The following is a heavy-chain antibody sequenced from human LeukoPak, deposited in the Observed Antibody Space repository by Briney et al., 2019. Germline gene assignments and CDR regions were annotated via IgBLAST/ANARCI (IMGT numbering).Heavy chain of an antibody. D-gene: IGHD3-22*01. CDR3: ARGDVDSSGYYYFDY. Sequence: GASVKVSCKASGYTFTSYYMHWVRQAPGQGLEWMGIIDPSGGSTSYAQRFQGRVTMTRDTSTSTVYMELSSLRSEDTAVYYCARGDVDSSGYYYFDYWGQGTLVTVSS. CDR1: GYTFTSYY. CDR2: IDPSGGST. J-gene: IGHJ4*02. V-gene: IGHV1-46*01.